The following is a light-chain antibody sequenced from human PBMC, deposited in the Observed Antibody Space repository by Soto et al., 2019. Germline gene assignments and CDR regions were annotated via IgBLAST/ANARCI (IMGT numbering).Light chain of an antibody. J-gene: IGLJ3*02. CDR2: KDS. V-gene: IGLV3-27*01. CDR1: VLAKKY. Sequence: SYELTQPSSVSVSPGQTARITCSGDVLAKKYAQWFQQKPGQAPVLVIYKDSERPSGIPERFSGSSSGTTVTLTISGAQVEDEADYYCYSAADNNPWVFGGGTKLTVL. CDR3: YSAADNNPWV.